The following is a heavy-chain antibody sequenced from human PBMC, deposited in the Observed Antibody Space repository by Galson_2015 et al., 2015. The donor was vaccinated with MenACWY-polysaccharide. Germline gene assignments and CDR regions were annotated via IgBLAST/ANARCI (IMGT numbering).Heavy chain of an antibody. CDR1: GFIFSNYW. V-gene: IGHV3-74*01. J-gene: IGHJ4*02. CDR3: ARGITSSN. CDR2: INRDGSST. D-gene: IGHD6-6*01. Sequence: SLRLSCATSGFIFSNYWMHWVRQAPGEGLVWVSRINRDGSSTDYADSVKGRFTISRDNAKNTLFLQMNSLRAEDTAVYYCARGITSSNWGQGTLVAVSS.